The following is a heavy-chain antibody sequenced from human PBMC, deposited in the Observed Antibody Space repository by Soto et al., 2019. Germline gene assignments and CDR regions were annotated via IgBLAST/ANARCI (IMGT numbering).Heavy chain of an antibody. CDR2: IREDGSET. Sequence: GGSLRLSCTASGFTFFNYWMTWVRQAPGKGLEWVATIREDGSETFHVDTVKGRFTISRDNADNSLYLQMNGLGAEDTAVYYCARCHAYRNYYYYYMDVWGKGTTVTVSS. J-gene: IGHJ6*03. CDR3: ARCHAYRNYYYYYMDV. CDR1: GFTFFNYW. V-gene: IGHV3-7*01. D-gene: IGHD2-2*01.